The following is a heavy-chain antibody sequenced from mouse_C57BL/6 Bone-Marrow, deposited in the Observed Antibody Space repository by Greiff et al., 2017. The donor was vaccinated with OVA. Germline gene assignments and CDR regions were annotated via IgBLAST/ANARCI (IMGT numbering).Heavy chain of an antibody. V-gene: IGHV5-16*01. J-gene: IGHJ1*03. CDR2: INYDGSST. Sequence: EVQLVESEGGLVQPGSSMKLSCTASGFTFSDYYMAWVRQVPEKGLEWVANINYDGSSTYYLDSLKSRFIISRDNAKNILYLQMSSLKSEDTATYYCARAWDGASYWYFDVWGTGTTVTVSS. CDR3: ARAWDGASYWYFDV. D-gene: IGHD4-1*01. CDR1: GFTFSDYY.